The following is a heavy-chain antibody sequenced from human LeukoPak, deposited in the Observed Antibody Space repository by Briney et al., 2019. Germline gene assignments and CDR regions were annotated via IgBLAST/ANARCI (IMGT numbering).Heavy chain of an antibody. V-gene: IGHV3-48*03. CDR3: ARDDWRGGSGWYFDY. D-gene: IGHD6-19*01. CDR1: GFTFSSYE. J-gene: IGHJ4*02. Sequence: PGGSLRLSCAASGFTFSSYEMNWVRQAPGKGLEWVSYISSSGSTIYYADSVKGRFTISRDNAKNSLYLQMNSLRAEDTAVYYCARDDWRGGSGWYFDYWGQGTLVTVSS. CDR2: ISSSGSTI.